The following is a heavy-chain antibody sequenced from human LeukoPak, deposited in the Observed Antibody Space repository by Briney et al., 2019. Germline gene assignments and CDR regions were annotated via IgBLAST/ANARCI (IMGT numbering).Heavy chain of an antibody. CDR1: GYTFTSYG. V-gene: IGHV1-18*01. CDR2: ISAYNGNT. Sequence: GASVKVSCKASGYTFTSYGISWVRRAPGQGLEWMGWISAYNGNTNYAQKLQGRVTMTTDTSTSTAYMELRSLRSDDTAVYYCARDLPDLYGSGSYYYWGQGTLVTVSS. D-gene: IGHD3-10*01. CDR3: ARDLPDLYGSGSYYY. J-gene: IGHJ4*02.